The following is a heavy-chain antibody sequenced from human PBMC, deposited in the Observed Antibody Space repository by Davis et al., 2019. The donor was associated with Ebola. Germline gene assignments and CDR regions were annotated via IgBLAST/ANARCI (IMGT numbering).Heavy chain of an antibody. CDR2: ISGYNGNT. Sequence: SVTVSCLASGYTFTSYGFSWVRQAPGQGLEWIGWISGYNGNTHYAQKLQGRVTMTTDTSTSTAYMELRSLRSDDTAVYYCAREQWLTFFDYWGQGTLVTVSS. V-gene: IGHV1-18*01. J-gene: IGHJ4*02. CDR3: AREQWLTFFDY. D-gene: IGHD6-19*01. CDR1: GYTFTSYG.